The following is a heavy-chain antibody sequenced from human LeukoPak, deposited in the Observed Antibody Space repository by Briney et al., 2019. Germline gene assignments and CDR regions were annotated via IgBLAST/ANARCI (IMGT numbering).Heavy chain of an antibody. D-gene: IGHD3-22*01. CDR1: GYTFTSYG. CDR2: IIPIFGTA. J-gene: IGHJ4*02. Sequence: GASVKVSCKASGYTFTSYGISWVRQAPGQGLEWMGGIIPIFGTANYAQKFQGRVTITADESTSTAYMELSSLRSEDTAVYYCARVPPDSSGYSYVFDYWGQGTLVTVSS. V-gene: IGHV1-69*13. CDR3: ARVPPDSSGYSYVFDY.